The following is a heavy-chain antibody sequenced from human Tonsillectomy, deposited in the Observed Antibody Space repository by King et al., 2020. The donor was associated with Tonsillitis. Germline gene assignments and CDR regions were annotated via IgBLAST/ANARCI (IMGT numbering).Heavy chain of an antibody. CDR3: ARYFSGSFAY. CDR2: LYSSGTI. Sequence: QLQESGPGVVKPSETLSLTCTVSGGSISSGDHFWAWSRQPPGKGVEWIGYLYSSGTIFYNPSLKSRITISGGASANRFSLKLSSVPAADTAVYFCARYFSGSFAYWGQGALVTVSS. CDR1: GGSISSGDHF. J-gene: IGHJ4*02. V-gene: IGHV4-39*01. D-gene: IGHD1-26*01.